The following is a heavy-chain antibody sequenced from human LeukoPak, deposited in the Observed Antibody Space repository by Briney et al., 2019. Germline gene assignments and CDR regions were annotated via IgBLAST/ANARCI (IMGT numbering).Heavy chain of an antibody. CDR2: IDPSDSYT. CDR3: ARGPSSSWYWYFDY. V-gene: IGHV5-10-1*01. Sequence: GESLKISCKGSGYSFTSYWIGWVRQMPGKGLEWMGRIDPSDSYTNYSPSFQGHATISADKSTSTAYLQWSSLKASDSAIYYCARGPSSSWYWYFDYWGQGSLVIVSS. D-gene: IGHD6-13*01. J-gene: IGHJ4*02. CDR1: GYSFTSYW.